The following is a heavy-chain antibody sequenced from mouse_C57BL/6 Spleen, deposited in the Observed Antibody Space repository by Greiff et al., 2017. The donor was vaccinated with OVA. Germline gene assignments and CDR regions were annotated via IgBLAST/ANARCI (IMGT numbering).Heavy chain of an antibody. CDR2: IYPGSGNT. V-gene: IGHV1-76*01. CDR1: GYTFTDYY. CDR3: AREGNYAMDY. J-gene: IGHJ4*01. Sequence: VKLQQSGAELVRPGASVKLSCKASGYTFTDYYINWVKQRPGQGLEWIARIYPGSGNTYYNEKFKGKATLTAEKSSSTAYMQLSSLTSEDSAVYFCAREGNYAMDYWGQGTSVTVSS.